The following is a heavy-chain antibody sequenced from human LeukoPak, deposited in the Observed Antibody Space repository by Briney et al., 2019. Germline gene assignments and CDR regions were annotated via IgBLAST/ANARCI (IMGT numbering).Heavy chain of an antibody. V-gene: IGHV1-2*02. J-gene: IGHJ5*02. CDR3: ARAPPRGIAWFDP. CDR1: GYTFTRYY. Sequence: ASVKVSCKTSGYTFTRYYMQWVRQAPGHGLEWMGIINPISGATDYAQKFQGRVTMTRDTSISTAYMELRLRSDDTAVYYCARAPPRGIAWFDPWGQGTRVTVSS. CDR2: INPISGAT. D-gene: IGHD3-16*01.